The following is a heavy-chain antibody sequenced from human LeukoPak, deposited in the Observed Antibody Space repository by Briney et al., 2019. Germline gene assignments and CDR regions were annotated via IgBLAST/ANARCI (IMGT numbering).Heavy chain of an antibody. Sequence: GGSLRLSCAASGFTFAIHAMTWVRQAPGKGLEWVSIIYIGDNPHYADSVKGRFTISRHNSKNTLYLLMNNLRAEDTAVYYRARVRPWVFDYWGQGTLVTVSS. CDR3: ARVRPWVFDY. CDR1: GFTFAIHA. CDR2: IYIGDNP. J-gene: IGHJ4*02. V-gene: IGHV3-53*04.